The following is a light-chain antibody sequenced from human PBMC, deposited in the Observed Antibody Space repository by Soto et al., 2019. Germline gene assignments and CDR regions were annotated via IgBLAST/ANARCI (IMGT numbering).Light chain of an antibody. J-gene: IGKJ5*01. CDR3: QQYNNWIT. Sequence: EIVMTQSPATLSVSPVERATLSCRASQSVSSNLAWHQQKPGQAPRLLIYGASTRATGIPARFSGSGSGTEFTLTISSLQSEDFAVYYCQQYNNWITFGQGTRLEIK. V-gene: IGKV3-15*01. CDR2: GAS. CDR1: QSVSSN.